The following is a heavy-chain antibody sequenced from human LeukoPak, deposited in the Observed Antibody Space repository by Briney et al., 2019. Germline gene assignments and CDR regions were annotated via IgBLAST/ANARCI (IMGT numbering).Heavy chain of an antibody. V-gene: IGHV3-53*01. Sequence: PGGSLRLSCAASGFIVSSNYMTWVRQAPGKGLEWVSVIHGSGNTYYADSVKGRFTISRDNSKNTLYLQMNSLRAEDTAVYYCAKDGVGVWFGELLSWGQGTLVTVSS. D-gene: IGHD3-10*01. CDR2: IHGSGNT. J-gene: IGHJ5*02. CDR1: GFIVSSNY. CDR3: AKDGVGVWFGELLS.